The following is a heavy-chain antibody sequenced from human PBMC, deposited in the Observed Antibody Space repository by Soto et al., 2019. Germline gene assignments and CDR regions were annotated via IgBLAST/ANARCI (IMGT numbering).Heavy chain of an antibody. CDR3: NRGSEYDFWSGYL. V-gene: IGHV1-69*06. CDR2: IVPMFGTS. D-gene: IGHD3-3*01. CDR1: GGTSTRDA. Sequence: QERLVQSGAEVRKPGSSVKVSCKVTGGTSTRDAINWVRQAPGQGLEWMGGIVPMFGTSKYAQKFQGRVTITAETSTNIAYMELRSLRSEDTAVYYCNRGSEYDFWSGYLWGQGTLVSVSS. J-gene: IGHJ4*02.